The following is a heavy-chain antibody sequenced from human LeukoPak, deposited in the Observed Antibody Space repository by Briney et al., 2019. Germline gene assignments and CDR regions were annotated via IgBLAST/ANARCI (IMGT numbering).Heavy chain of an antibody. J-gene: IGHJ4*02. CDR2: ISYDGSNK. D-gene: IGHD6-19*01. CDR3: ARDGRSSEGFFDY. CDR1: GFTFSSYA. V-gene: IGHV3-30-3*01. Sequence: GGSLRLSCAASGFTFSSYAMHWVRQAPGKGLEWVAVISYDGSNKYYADSVKGRFTISRDNSKNTLYLQMNSLRAEDTAVYYCARDGRSSEGFFDYWGQGTLVTVSS.